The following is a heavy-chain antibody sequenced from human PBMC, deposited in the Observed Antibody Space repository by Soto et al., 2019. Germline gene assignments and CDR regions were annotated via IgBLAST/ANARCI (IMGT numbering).Heavy chain of an antibody. J-gene: IGHJ4*02. CDR1: SGSISSSNW. D-gene: IGHD4-17*01. CDR2: IYHSGST. Sequence: SETLSLTCAVSSGSISSSNWWSWVRQPPGKGLEWIGEIYHSGSTNYNPSLKSRVTISVDKSKNQFSLKLSSVTAADTAVYYCASADYGDFRFDYWGQGTLVTVSS. V-gene: IGHV4-4*02. CDR3: ASADYGDFRFDY.